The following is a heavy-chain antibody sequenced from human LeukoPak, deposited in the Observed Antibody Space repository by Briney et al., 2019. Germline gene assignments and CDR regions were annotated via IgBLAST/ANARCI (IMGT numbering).Heavy chain of an antibody. CDR2: IYYSGRT. V-gene: IGHV4-59*01. CDR3: ASRIASSGKGFDY. Sequence: SETLSLTCSVSDGSISSSYWGWIRQPPGKGLEWNGDIYYSGRTMYNHSLKSRLTISVDMSKNQFSLKLTSVTAADTAVYYCASRIASSGKGFDYWGQGTQVTVSS. J-gene: IGHJ4*02. D-gene: IGHD6-13*01. CDR1: DGSISSSY.